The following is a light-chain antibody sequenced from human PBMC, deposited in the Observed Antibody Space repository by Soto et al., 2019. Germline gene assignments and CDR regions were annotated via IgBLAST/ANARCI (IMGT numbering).Light chain of an antibody. CDR3: MQGSHWPPIT. CDR2: KVS. CDR1: QSLLDSDDGNTY. Sequence: DIVLTQTPVSLPVTPGEPASISCRSSQSLLDSDDGNTYLSWFRQRPGQSPRRLIYKVSNREAGVPDRFSGSGSGTDFTLKISRVGDEDVGLYYCMQGSHWPPITFGQGTRLENK. V-gene: IGKV2-30*01. J-gene: IGKJ5*01.